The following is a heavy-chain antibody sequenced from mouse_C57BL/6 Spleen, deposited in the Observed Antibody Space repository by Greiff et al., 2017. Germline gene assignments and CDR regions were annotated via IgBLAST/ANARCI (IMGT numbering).Heavy chain of an antibody. CDR1: GYAFSSSW. CDR2: LYPGDGDT. V-gene: IGHV1-82*01. J-gene: IGHJ4*01. CDR3: SGSFPSAMDY. Sequence: VQLQQPGPELVKPGASVKISCKASGYAFSSSWMNWVKQRPGKGLEWIGRLYPGDGDTNYNGKFTGKATLSADKSASTAYMLLISLTSEDSAVYFCSGSFPSAMDYWGQGTSVTVSS.